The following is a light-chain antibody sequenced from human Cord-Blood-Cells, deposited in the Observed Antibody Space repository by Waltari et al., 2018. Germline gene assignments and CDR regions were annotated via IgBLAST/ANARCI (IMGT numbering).Light chain of an antibody. J-gene: IGKJ1*01. Sequence: DIVMTQSPDSLDVSLGARATINCNSSQSVLYSSNNKNYLAWYQQKPGQPPKLLIYWASTRESGVPDRFSGSGSGTDFTLTISSLQAEDVAVYYCQQYYSTRTFGQGTKVEIK. V-gene: IGKV4-1*01. CDR3: QQYYSTRT. CDR2: WAS. CDR1: QSVLYSSNNKNY.